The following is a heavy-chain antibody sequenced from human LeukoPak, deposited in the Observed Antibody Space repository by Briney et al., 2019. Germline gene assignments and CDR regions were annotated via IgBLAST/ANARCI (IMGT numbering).Heavy chain of an antibody. CDR2: IGTSGSIM. CDR1: GFIFSRYE. Sequence: GGSLRLSCVASGFIFSRYEMNWVRQAPGKGLEWLSYIGTSGSIMSYADSVKGRFTISRDNAKNSLYLQMNSLRAEDTAVYYCARREFHDTSGYLFDYWGQGTLVTVSS. V-gene: IGHV3-48*03. CDR3: ARREFHDTSGYLFDY. J-gene: IGHJ4*02. D-gene: IGHD3-22*01.